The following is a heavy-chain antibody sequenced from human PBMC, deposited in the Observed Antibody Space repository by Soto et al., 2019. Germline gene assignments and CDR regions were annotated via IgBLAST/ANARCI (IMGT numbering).Heavy chain of an antibody. CDR3: ARDGSSDYGDKPSYYFDY. J-gene: IGHJ4*02. Sequence: GGSLRLSCAASGFTFSSYGMHWVRQAPGKGLEWVAVIWYDGSNKYYADSVKGRFTISRDNSKNTLYLQMNSLRAEDTAVYYCARDGSSDYGDKPSYYFDYWGQGTLVTVSS. V-gene: IGHV3-33*01. CDR2: IWYDGSNK. D-gene: IGHD4-17*01. CDR1: GFTFSSYG.